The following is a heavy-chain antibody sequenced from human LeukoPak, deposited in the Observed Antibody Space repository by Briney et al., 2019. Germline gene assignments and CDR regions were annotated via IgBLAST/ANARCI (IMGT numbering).Heavy chain of an antibody. Sequence: GGSLRLSCAASGFTFSSYAMSWVRQAPGKGLVWVSTISGSGGSTYYADSVKGRFTISRDNSKNTQSLQMNSLRAEDTAVYYCLGYCSGGSCYSGGYWGQGTLVTVSS. D-gene: IGHD2-15*01. J-gene: IGHJ4*02. CDR2: ISGSGGST. CDR3: LGYCSGGSCYSGGY. CDR1: GFTFSSYA. V-gene: IGHV3-23*01.